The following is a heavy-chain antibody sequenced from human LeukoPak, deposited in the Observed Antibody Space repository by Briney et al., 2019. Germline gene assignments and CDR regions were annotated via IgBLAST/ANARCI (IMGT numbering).Heavy chain of an antibody. Sequence: ASVKVSCKVSGYTLTELSMHWVRQAPGKGLEWMGGFDPEDGETIYAQKFPGRVTMTEDTSTDTAYMELSSLRSEDMAVYYCATDYGDYGREFTFDYWGQGTLVTVSS. CDR3: ATDYGDYGREFTFDY. CDR1: GYTLTELS. J-gene: IGHJ4*02. D-gene: IGHD4-17*01. CDR2: FDPEDGET. V-gene: IGHV1-24*01.